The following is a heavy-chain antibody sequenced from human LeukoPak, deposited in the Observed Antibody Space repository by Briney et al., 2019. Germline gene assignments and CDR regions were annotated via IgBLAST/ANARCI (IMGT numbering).Heavy chain of an antibody. CDR1: GGSISSGGYS. CDR2: IYHSGST. V-gene: IGHV4-30-2*01. J-gene: IGHJ4*02. D-gene: IGHD3-10*01. CDR3: ARVRGSGSYYRGLLV. Sequence: SETLSLTCAVSGGSISSGGYSWSWIRQPPGKGLEWIGYIYHSGSTYYNPSLKSRVTISVDRSKNQFSLKLSSVTAADTAVYYCARVRGSGSYYRGLLVWGQGTLVTVSS.